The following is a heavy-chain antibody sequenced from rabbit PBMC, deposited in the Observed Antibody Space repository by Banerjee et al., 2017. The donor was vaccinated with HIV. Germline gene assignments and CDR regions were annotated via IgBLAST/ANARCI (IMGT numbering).Heavy chain of an antibody. Sequence: QEQLKETGGGLVQPGGSLTLSCTASGFDFSSYYMSWVRQAPGKGLEWIACIGAGSNSAYYATWAKGRFTISKTSSTTVTLQMTSLTAADTATYFCARDAGYAGSNLWGPGTLVTVS. CDR3: ARDAGYAGSNL. D-gene: IGHD4-2*01. J-gene: IGHJ4*01. V-gene: IGHV1S45*01. CDR1: GFDFSSYYM. CDR2: IGAGSNSA.